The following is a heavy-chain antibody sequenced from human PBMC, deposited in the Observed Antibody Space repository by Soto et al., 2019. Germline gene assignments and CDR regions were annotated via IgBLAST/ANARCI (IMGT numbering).Heavy chain of an antibody. CDR1: GFTLSNYA. J-gene: IGHJ5*02. D-gene: IGHD1-20*01. CDR2: ISGSGGST. Sequence: PRGSLRISCAASGFTLSNYAMNWGRQAPGKGLELVSAISGSGGSTYYADSVKGRFTISRDNSKNTLYLQMNSLRAEDTAVYYCAKDFITGPLVTWFDPWGQGTLVTVSS. V-gene: IGHV3-23*01. CDR3: AKDFITGPLVTWFDP.